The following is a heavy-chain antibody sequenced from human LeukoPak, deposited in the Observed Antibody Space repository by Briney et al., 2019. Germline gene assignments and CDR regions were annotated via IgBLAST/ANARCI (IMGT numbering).Heavy chain of an antibody. J-gene: IGHJ4*02. CDR3: AKGIQSSRPYYFDF. CDR1: GFSFNNYA. Sequence: GSLRLSCAASGFSFNNYAMSWVRQAPGKGLEWISAITDSGGDTYHADSVKGRFTISRDNSKNTLYLQMNSLRVDDSAVYHCAKGIQSSRPYYFDFWGPGTLVTVSS. D-gene: IGHD3-10*01. CDR2: ITDSGGDT. V-gene: IGHV3-23*01.